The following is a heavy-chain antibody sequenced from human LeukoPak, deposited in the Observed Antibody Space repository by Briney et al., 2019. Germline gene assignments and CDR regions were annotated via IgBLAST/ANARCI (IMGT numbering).Heavy chain of an antibody. V-gene: IGHV4-39*07. CDR2: IYYSGST. Sequence: SETLSLTCTVSGGSISSSSYYWGWIRQPPGKGLEWIGSIYYSGSTYYNPSLKSRVTISVDTSKNQFSLKLSSVTAADTAVYYCARDHSGSYHYPGIAFDIWGRGTMVTVSS. CDR3: ARDHSGSYHYPGIAFDI. D-gene: IGHD1-26*01. J-gene: IGHJ3*02. CDR1: GGSISSSSYY.